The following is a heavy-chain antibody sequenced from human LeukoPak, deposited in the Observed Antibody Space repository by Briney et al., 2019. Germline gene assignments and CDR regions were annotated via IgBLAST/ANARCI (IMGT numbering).Heavy chain of an antibody. CDR3: ARVVGLRRSLIAATGTGWFDP. CDR2: ISSSSSYI. D-gene: IGHD6-13*01. Sequence: GGSLRLSCAASGFTFSSYSMNWVRQAPGKGLEWVSSISSSSSYIYYADSVKGRFTISRDNAKNSLYLQMNSLRAEDTAVYYCARVVGLRRSLIAATGTGWFDPWGQGTLVTVSS. V-gene: IGHV3-21*01. CDR1: GFTFSSYS. J-gene: IGHJ5*02.